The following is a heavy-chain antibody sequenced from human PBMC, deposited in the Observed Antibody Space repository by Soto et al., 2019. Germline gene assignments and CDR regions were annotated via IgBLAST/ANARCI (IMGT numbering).Heavy chain of an antibody. J-gene: IGHJ5*02. CDR1: GYTFTSYG. Sequence: ASVKVSCKASGYTFTSYGISWVRQAPGQGLEWMGWISAYNGNTNYAQKLQGRVTMTTDTSTSTAYMELRSLRSDDTAVYYCARTYYDFWSGHSRNWFDPWGQGTLVTV. CDR2: ISAYNGNT. D-gene: IGHD3-3*01. CDR3: ARTYYDFWSGHSRNWFDP. V-gene: IGHV1-18*01.